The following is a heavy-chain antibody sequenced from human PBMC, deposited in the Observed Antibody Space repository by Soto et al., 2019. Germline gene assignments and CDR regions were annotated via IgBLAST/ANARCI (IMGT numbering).Heavy chain of an antibody. Sequence: SVKVSCRASGGTFSSYTISWVRQAPGQGLEWMGRIIPILGIANYAQKFQGRVTITADKSTSTAYMELSSLRSEDTAVYYCASPAFLSMTGYVYWGQGTLVTVS. CDR1: GGTFSSYT. J-gene: IGHJ4*02. D-gene: IGHD3-9*01. CDR3: ASPAFLSMTGYVY. CDR2: IIPILGIA. V-gene: IGHV1-69*02.